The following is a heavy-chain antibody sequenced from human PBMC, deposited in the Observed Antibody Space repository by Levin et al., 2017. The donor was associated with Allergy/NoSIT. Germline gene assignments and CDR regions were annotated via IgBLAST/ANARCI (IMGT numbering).Heavy chain of an antibody. V-gene: IGHV3-30*14. J-gene: IGHJ5*02. D-gene: IGHD6-13*01. CDR1: GFAFSNYA. Sequence: SCAASGFAFSNYAMHWVRQAPGKGLEWMAVISYDGNNKYYADSVKGRFTISRDNSKNTLYLQMNSLRAEDTAVYYCARERIAATGTGWFDPWGQGTLVTVSS. CDR3: ARERIAATGTGWFDP. CDR2: ISYDGNNK.